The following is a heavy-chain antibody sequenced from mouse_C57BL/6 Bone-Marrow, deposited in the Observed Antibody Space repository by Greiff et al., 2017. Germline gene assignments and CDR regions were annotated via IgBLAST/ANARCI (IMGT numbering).Heavy chain of an antibody. Sequence: VQLKESGGDLVKPGGSLKLSCAASGFTFSSYGMSWVRQTPDKRLEWVATISSGGSYTYYPDSVKGRFTISRDNAKNTLYLQMSSLKSEDTAMYYCARSDGYPLAYWGQGTLVTVSA. CDR1: GFTFSSYG. CDR3: ARSDGYPLAY. CDR2: ISSGGSYT. V-gene: IGHV5-6*01. D-gene: IGHD2-3*01. J-gene: IGHJ3*01.